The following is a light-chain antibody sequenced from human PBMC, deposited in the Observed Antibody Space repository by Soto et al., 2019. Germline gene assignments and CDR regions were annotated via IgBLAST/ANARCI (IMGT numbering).Light chain of an antibody. J-gene: IGKJ1*01. CDR3: QQYASSPRT. CDR2: GAS. CDR1: QSFTTSQ. Sequence: EIVLTQSPGTLSLSPGERATLFCRASQSFTTSQLAWYQQKPGQAPRVLIFGASSRATGIPDRFSGSGSGTDFPLTIGRLEPEDSAVYYCQQYASSPRTFGQGTTVEIK. V-gene: IGKV3-20*01.